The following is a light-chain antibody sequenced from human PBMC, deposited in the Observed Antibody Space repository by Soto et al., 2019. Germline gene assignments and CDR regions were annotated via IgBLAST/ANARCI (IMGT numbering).Light chain of an antibody. CDR3: SSFADSNSYV. CDR2: EVS. Sequence: QSALTQPPSASGSPGQSVTISCSGSSSDIGGYTYVSWYQHHPGKAPKLMIYEVSKRPSGVPDRFSGSKSGNTASLTVSGLKAEDEADHYCSSFADSNSYVFGTGTKLTVL. J-gene: IGLJ1*01. CDR1: SSDIGGYTY. V-gene: IGLV2-8*01.